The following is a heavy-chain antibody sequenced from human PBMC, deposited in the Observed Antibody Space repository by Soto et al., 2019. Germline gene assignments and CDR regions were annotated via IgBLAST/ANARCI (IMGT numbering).Heavy chain of an antibody. Sequence: ASVKVSSNASGYTFNGYYMHWVRHANGKGLEWMGWINPNSGGTNYAQKFQGWVTMTRDTSISTAYMELSRLRSDDTAVYYCARDLFRGYDPTNYYYYGMDVWGQGTTVTVS. V-gene: IGHV1-2*04. J-gene: IGHJ6*02. CDR1: GYTFNGYY. CDR2: INPNSGGT. CDR3: ARDLFRGYDPTNYYYYGMDV. D-gene: IGHD5-12*01.